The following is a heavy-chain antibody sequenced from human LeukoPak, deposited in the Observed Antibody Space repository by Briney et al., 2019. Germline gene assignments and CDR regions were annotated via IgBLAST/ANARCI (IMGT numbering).Heavy chain of an antibody. D-gene: IGHD3-3*01. V-gene: IGHV3-30*19. J-gene: IGHJ4*02. CDR3: ARDSNDFWSGLNGNFDY. Sequence: GGSLRLSCAASGFTFSSYGMHWVRQAPGKGLKWVAVISSDGSDKYYADSVQGRFTISRDNSKNTLYLQMNSLRPEDTAVYYCARDSNDFWSGLNGNFDYWGQGTLVTVSS. CDR2: ISSDGSDK. CDR1: GFTFSSYG.